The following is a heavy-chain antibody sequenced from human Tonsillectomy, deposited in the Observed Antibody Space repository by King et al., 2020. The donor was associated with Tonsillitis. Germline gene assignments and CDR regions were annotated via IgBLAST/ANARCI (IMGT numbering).Heavy chain of an antibody. Sequence: VQLVESGGGVVQPGGSLRLSCAASGFTFSSYGMHWVRQAPGKGLEWVAFSRYDGSKEYYADSVEGRFTISRESSKSTLFLEMNSLRPDDTAVYYCAKEPTGGWFGEELNYFDYWGQGTLVTVSS. CDR3: AKEPTGGWFGEELNYFDY. CDR1: GFTFSSYG. D-gene: IGHD3-10*01. CDR2: SRYDGSKE. V-gene: IGHV3-30*02. J-gene: IGHJ4*02.